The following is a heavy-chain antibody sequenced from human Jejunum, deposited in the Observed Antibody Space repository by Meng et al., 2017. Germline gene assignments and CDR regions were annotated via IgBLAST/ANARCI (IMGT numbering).Heavy chain of an antibody. D-gene: IGHD3-16*01. Sequence: GGSLRLSCAASGFTFSNYWMDWVPQAPGKGVECVAIINQDGSEKYYLDSVKGRFTVSRDNAKNSLYLEMNSLRADDTGIYYCVRNPTFGLFDHWGHGTLVTVSS. J-gene: IGHJ4*03. V-gene: IGHV3-7*01. CDR3: VRNPTFGLFDH. CDR2: INQDGSEK. CDR1: GFTFSNYW.